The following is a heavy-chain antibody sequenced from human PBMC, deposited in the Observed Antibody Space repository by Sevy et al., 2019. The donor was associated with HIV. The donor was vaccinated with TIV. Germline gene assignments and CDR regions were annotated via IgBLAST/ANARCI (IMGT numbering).Heavy chain of an antibody. Sequence: ASVKVSCKASGGTFSSYGISWVRQAPGQGLEWMGGIIPILGTVNYAQKLQGRVTITGDKSTKTAYMELSSLRSEDTAVYYCARGGGNGWYYFDYWGQETLVTVSS. CDR1: GGTFSSYG. CDR2: IIPILGTV. CDR3: ARGGGNGWYYFDY. D-gene: IGHD6-19*01. J-gene: IGHJ4*02. V-gene: IGHV1-69*10.